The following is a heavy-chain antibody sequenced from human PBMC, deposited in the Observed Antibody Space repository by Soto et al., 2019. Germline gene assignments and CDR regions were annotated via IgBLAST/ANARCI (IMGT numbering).Heavy chain of an antibody. J-gene: IGHJ4*02. CDR2: ISSSSSYI. Sequence: EVQLVESGGGLVKPGGSLRLSCAASGFTFSSYSMDWVRQAPGKGLEWVSSISSSSSYIYYADSVKGRFTISRDNAKNSLYLQMNSLRAEDTAVYYCARDGVAAAIDYWGQGTLVTVFS. CDR3: ARDGVAAAIDY. D-gene: IGHD6-19*01. CDR1: GFTFSSYS. V-gene: IGHV3-21*01.